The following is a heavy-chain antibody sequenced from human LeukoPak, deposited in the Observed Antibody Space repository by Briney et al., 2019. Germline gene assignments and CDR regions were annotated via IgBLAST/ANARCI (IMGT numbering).Heavy chain of an antibody. CDR3: ARGPYSYDSSGAFDI. J-gene: IGHJ3*02. CDR1: GDSISSGEYY. V-gene: IGHV4-61*02. Sequence: SETLSLTCTVSGDSISSGEYYWSWIRQPAGKGLEGIWRISSSGSTNYNHSLKSRVTISVDTSKNQFSLKLSSVTAADTAVYVCARGPYSYDSSGAFDIWGQGTMVTVSS. D-gene: IGHD3-22*01. CDR2: ISSSGST.